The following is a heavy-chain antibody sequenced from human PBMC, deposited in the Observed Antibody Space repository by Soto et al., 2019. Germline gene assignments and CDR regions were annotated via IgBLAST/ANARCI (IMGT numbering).Heavy chain of an antibody. CDR3: ARDASYGAYSPPFDY. CDR1: GFTVSSNY. D-gene: IGHD4-17*01. Sequence: EVQLVESGGGLIQPGGSLRLSCAASGFTVSSNYMSWVRQAPGKGLEWVSTLYSGESTYYADSVKGRFTISRDNSKNTLYLQMNSLRAEDTAVYYCARDASYGAYSPPFDYWGQGTLVTVSS. J-gene: IGHJ4*02. CDR2: LYSGEST. V-gene: IGHV3-53*01.